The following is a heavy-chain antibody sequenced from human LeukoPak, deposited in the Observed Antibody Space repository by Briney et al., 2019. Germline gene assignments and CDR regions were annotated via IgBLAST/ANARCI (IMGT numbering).Heavy chain of an antibody. J-gene: IGHJ4*02. CDR1: VYTFIRYS. CDR2: ISPYSGNT. Sequence: ASVKVSCKASVYTFIRYSLTWVRQAPGQGLEWMGWISPYSGNTNYAENFQDRVTLTTDTSTGTAYMELRSLRSDDTAVYYCGREPRYRPIDYWGQGTLVTVSS. V-gene: IGHV1-18*01. D-gene: IGHD3-9*01. CDR3: GREPRYRPIDY.